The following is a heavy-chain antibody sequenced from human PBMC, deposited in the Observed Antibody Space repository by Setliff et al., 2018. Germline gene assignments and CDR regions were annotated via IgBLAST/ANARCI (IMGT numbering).Heavy chain of an antibody. V-gene: IGHV1-69*10. J-gene: IGHJ5*02. CDR2: IVPVLNTV. D-gene: IGHD4-17*01. Sequence: GASVKVSCKTSEGTFSSSSINWVRQAPGLGLEWMGAIVPVLNTVNYAQKFQGRVTMTRNTSISTAYMELSRLRSDDTAVYSCARSRLYGGWFDPWGQGTLVTVSS. CDR1: EGTFSSSS. CDR3: ARSRLYGGWFDP.